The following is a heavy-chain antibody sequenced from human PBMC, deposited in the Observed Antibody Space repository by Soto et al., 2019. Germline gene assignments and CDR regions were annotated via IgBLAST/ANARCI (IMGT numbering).Heavy chain of an antibody. Sequence: GGSLRLSCAASGFTFSNAWMNWVRQAPGKGLEWVGRIKSKTDGGTTDYAAPVKGRFTISRDDSKNTLYLQMNSLKTEDTAVYYCTTKHIVVITATYYFDEWGQGTLVTVSS. CDR3: TTKHIVVITATYYFDE. CDR1: GFTFSNAW. CDR2: IKSKTDGGTT. D-gene: IGHD2-21*02. J-gene: IGHJ4*02. V-gene: IGHV3-15*01.